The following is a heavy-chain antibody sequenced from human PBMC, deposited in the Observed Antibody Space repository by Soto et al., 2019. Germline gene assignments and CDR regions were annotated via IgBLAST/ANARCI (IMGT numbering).Heavy chain of an antibody. V-gene: IGHV3-7*03. CDR1: GFTFSSFA. CDR3: ARDPNPGLGASWYFDL. D-gene: IGHD3-16*01. Sequence: GGSLRLSCAASGFTFSSFAMSWVRQAPGKGLEWVANIQRDGIDKYYVDSVKGRFTISRDNAKNSLYLQINSLRAEDTAVYYYARDPNPGLGASWYFDLWGRGTLVTVSS. CDR2: IQRDGIDK. J-gene: IGHJ2*01.